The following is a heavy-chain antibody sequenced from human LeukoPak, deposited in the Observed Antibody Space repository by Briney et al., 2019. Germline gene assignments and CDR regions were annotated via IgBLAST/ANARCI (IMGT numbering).Heavy chain of an antibody. CDR2: IYTSGST. J-gene: IGHJ5*02. V-gene: IGHV4-61*02. CDR1: GGSISSGSYY. D-gene: IGHD1-26*01. CDR3: ERDLPIVGATSGWFDR. Sequence: SQTLSLTCTVSGGSISSGSYYWSWLRQPAGKGLEWIGRIYTSGSTNYNPSLKSRVTISVDTSNNQFSLKLSSVTAADTAVYYCERDLPIVGATSGWFDRWGQGTLVTVSS.